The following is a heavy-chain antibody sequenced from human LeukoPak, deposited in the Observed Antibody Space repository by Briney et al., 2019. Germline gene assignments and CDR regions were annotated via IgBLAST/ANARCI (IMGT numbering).Heavy chain of an antibody. CDR3: ARSYCTNGVCYTGDAFDI. CDR2: TYYSGST. V-gene: IGHV4-31*03. J-gene: IGHJ3*02. D-gene: IGHD2-8*01. Sequence: SQTLSLTCTVSGGSISSGGYYWSWIRQHPGKGLEWIGYTYYSGSTYYNPSLKSRVTISVDTSKIQFSLKLSSVTAADTAVYYCARSYCTNGVCYTGDAFDIWGQGTMVTVSS. CDR1: GGSISSGGYY.